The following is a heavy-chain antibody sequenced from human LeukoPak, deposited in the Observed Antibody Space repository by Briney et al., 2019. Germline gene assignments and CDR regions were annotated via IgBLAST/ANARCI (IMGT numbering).Heavy chain of an antibody. CDR2: ISSSSTI. CDR1: GFTFSSYS. J-gene: IGHJ4*02. V-gene: IGHV3-48*01. CDR3: AREDVDTATGDY. Sequence: PGGSLRLSCAASGFTFSSYSMNWVRQAPGKGLEWVSYISSSSTIYYADPVKGRFTISRDNAKNSLYLQMNSLRAEDTAVYYCAREDVDTATGDYWGQGTLVTVSS. D-gene: IGHD5-18*01.